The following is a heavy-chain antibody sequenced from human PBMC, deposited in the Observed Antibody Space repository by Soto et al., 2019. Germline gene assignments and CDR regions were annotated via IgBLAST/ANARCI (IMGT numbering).Heavy chain of an antibody. CDR3: ARDTYYDFWSGYSDAFDI. V-gene: IGHV4-34*01. D-gene: IGHD3-3*01. Sequence: LETLSLTCAVYGGSFSGYYWSWIRQPPGKGLEWIGEINHSGSTNYNPSLKSRVTISVDTSKNQFSLKLSSVTAADTAVYYCARDTYYDFWSGYSDAFDIWGQGTMVTVSS. J-gene: IGHJ3*02. CDR1: GGSFSGYY. CDR2: INHSGST.